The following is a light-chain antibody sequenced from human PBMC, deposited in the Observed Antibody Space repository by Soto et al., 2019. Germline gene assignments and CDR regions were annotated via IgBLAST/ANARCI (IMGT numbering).Light chain of an antibody. Sequence: DIQMTQSPSSLSTSLGDRVTITCRSSQDISDYLAWYQQKPGNPPKLLIFDASTLQSGVPSRFRGSGAGTDFTLTITSLQPEDVATYYCQQFKDYFWTFGQGTKV. CDR3: QQFKDYFWT. CDR2: DAS. CDR1: QDISDY. J-gene: IGKJ1*01. V-gene: IGKV1-27*01.